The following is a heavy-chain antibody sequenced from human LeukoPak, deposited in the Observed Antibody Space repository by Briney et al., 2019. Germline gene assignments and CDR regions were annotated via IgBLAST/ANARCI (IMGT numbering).Heavy chain of an antibody. CDR1: GGSISSYY. CDR2: IYYSGST. D-gene: IGHD3-16*01. Sequence: PSETLSLTCTVSGGSISSYYWSWIRQPPGKGLEWIGYIYYSGSTNYNPSLKSRVTISVDTSKNQFSLKLRSVTAADTALYYCARIMGGHDAFEIWGQGTMVSVSS. CDR3: ARIMGGHDAFEI. V-gene: IGHV4-59*12. J-gene: IGHJ3*02.